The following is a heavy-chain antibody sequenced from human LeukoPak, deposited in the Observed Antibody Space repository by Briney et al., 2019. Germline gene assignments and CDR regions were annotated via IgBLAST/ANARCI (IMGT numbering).Heavy chain of an antibody. CDR2: INPNSGGT. V-gene: IGHV1-2*02. CDR1: GYTFTGYY. Sequence: ASVKVSCKASGYTFTGYYMHWARQAPGQGLEWMGWINPNSGGTNYAQKFQGRVTMTRDTSISTAYMELSRLRSDDTAVYYCARPPVYSYARGDFDYWGQGTLVTVSS. J-gene: IGHJ4*02. CDR3: ARPPVYSYARGDFDY. D-gene: IGHD5-18*01.